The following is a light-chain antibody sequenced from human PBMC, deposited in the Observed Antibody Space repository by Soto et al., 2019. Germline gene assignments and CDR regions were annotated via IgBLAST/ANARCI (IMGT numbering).Light chain of an antibody. CDR3: QQSNSYRT. Sequence: DIQMTQSPSTLSASIGDRVTITCRASQSISSWLAWYQQKPGKAPKLLIYKASSLESWVPSRFSGSGSGTEFTLTISXLQPDDFATYYCQQSNSYRTFGQGTKVDIK. V-gene: IGKV1-5*03. CDR1: QSISSW. CDR2: KAS. J-gene: IGKJ1*01.